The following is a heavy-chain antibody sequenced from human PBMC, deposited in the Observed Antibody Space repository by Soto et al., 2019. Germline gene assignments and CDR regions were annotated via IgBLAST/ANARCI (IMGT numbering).Heavy chain of an antibody. CDR1: GFTFSSSA. D-gene: IGHD3-10*01. J-gene: IGHJ4*02. Sequence: EVQLLESGGGLVQPGGSLRLSCAASGFTFSSSAMSWVRQAPGKGLEWVSAISGSGGSTYYADSVKGRFTISRDNSKNTLYLQMNSLRAEETAVYYCAIDYLKSGSGSYIDYWGQGTLVTVSS. V-gene: IGHV3-23*01. CDR3: AIDYLKSGSGSYIDY. CDR2: ISGSGGST.